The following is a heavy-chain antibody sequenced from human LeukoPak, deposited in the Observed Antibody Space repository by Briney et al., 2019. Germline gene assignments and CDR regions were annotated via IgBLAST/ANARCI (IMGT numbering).Heavy chain of an antibody. CDR3: ARSDYHNSGSHTVFDAFDI. CDR1: GGSISRYY. D-gene: IGHD3-10*01. CDR2: IDDSGNT. V-gene: IGHV4-59*01. Sequence: NTSETLSLTCTVSGGSISRYYWSWIRRPPGKGLEWIGYIDDSGNTNYNPSLKSQVTISVDKSKNQFSLKLSFVTAADTAMYYCARSDYHNSGSHTVFDAFDIWGQGKRVTVSS. J-gene: IGHJ3*02.